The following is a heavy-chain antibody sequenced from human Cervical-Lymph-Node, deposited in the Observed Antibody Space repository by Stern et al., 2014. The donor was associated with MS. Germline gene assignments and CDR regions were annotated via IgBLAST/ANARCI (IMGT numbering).Heavy chain of an antibody. D-gene: IGHD6-6*01. J-gene: IGHJ6*02. V-gene: IGHV1-46*01. CDR3: AGEQLAPSSYYYGMDV. CDR2: INPSGGST. Sequence: QVQLVQSGAEVKKPGASVKVSCKASGYTFTSYYMHWVRQAPGQGLEWMGIINPSGGSTSYAQKFQGRVTMTRDTYTSTVYMELSSLRSEDTAVYYCAGEQLAPSSYYYGMDVWGQGTTVTVSS. CDR1: GYTFTSYY.